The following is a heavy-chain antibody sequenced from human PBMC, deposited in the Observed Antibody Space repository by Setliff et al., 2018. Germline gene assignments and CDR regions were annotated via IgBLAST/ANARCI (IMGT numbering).Heavy chain of an antibody. CDR3: ARGDYEVDY. J-gene: IGHJ4*02. CDR1: GGSISSSSYY. D-gene: IGHD4-17*01. Sequence: SETLSLTCTVSGGSISSSSYYWGWIRQPPGKGLEWIGSIYYSGSTYYNPSLKSRVTISVDTSKNQFSLKLSSVTAADTAVYYCARGDYEVDYWGQGTLVTGLL. V-gene: IGHV4-39*07. CDR2: IYYSGST.